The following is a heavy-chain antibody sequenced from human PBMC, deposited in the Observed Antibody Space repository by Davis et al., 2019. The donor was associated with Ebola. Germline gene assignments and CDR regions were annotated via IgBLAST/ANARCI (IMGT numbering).Heavy chain of an antibody. CDR3: ARRGYNWNLNYYYYGMDV. CDR2: IYPGDSET. V-gene: IGHV5-51*01. CDR1: GYSFTSYW. D-gene: IGHD1-20*01. J-gene: IGHJ6*02. Sequence: GESLKISCKGSGYSFTSYWIAWVRQMPGKGLECMGIIYPGDSETRYSPSFQGQVTISADKSISTAYLQWSSLKASDTAMYYCARRGYNWNLNYYYYGMDVWGQGTTVTVSS.